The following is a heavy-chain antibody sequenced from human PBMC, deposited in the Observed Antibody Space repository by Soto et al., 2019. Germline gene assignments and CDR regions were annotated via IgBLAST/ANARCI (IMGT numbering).Heavy chain of an antibody. V-gene: IGHV5-51*01. J-gene: IGHJ4*02. CDR3: ARQGYTYGYDY. Sequence: GESLKISCQGSGKSFTTYWIAWVRQMPGKGLEWMGIIYPGDSDTRYSPSFQGQVTISADKSISTAYLQWSSLKASDTAMYFCARQGYTYGYDYWGQGTQVTV. CDR1: GKSFTTYW. CDR2: IYPGDSDT. D-gene: IGHD5-18*01.